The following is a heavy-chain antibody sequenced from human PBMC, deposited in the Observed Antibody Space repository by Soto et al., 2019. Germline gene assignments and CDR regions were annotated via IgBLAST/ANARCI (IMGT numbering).Heavy chain of an antibody. CDR3: ARDQEPYYYDSSGHDESDAFDI. CDR2: ISNSSSYT. V-gene: IGHV3-21*04. Sequence: PGGSLRLSCSASGFTFSGYGMHWVRQAPGKGLEWVVYISNSSSYTNYADSVKGRFTISRDNAKNSLYLQMNSLRAEDTAVYYCARDQEPYYYDSSGHDESDAFDIWGQGTMVTVSS. D-gene: IGHD3-22*01. J-gene: IGHJ3*02. CDR1: GFTFSGYG.